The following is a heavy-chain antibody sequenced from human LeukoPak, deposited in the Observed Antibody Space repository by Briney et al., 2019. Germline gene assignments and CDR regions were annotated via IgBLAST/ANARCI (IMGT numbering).Heavy chain of an antibody. CDR2: IRYDGARK. J-gene: IGHJ3*02. D-gene: IGHD3-22*01. Sequence: GGSLRLSCEGSGFTFSKYGVNWVRQAPGKGLEWVAFIRYDGARKHYEDSLKGRFTISRDNSKNTLNLEMNSLRAEDTALYYCARDLGPYYYDSIDYWGDSFDIWGQGTMVTVSS. V-gene: IGHV3-30*02. CDR3: ARDLGPYYYDSIDYWGDSFDI. CDR1: GFTFSKYG.